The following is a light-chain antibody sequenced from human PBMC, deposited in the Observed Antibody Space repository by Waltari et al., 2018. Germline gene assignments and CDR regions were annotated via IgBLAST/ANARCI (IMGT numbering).Light chain of an antibody. CDR3: AAWEDSLNGVL. V-gene: IGLV1-44*01. Sequence: QSMLTQPPSASGTPGQRVTISCSGSSSNVGSNSVNWFQHLPGAAPKLLIYDYDQRPSGVPDRFSVSKSGTSASLVISGLQSDDEADYYCAAWEDSLNGVLFGGGTKLTVL. CDR2: DYD. J-gene: IGLJ2*01. CDR1: SSNVGSNS.